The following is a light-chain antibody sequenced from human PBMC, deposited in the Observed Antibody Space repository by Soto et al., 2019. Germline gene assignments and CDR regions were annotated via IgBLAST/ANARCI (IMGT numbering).Light chain of an antibody. V-gene: IGKV1-5*01. CDR3: QQYSDSSGA. CDR1: QSIGTW. J-gene: IGKJ1*01. CDR2: DAS. Sequence: DIQVTQSPSTLSASVGDRVTITCGASQSIGTWLAWYQQKPGKAPKLLIFDASTLESGVPSRFSGSGSGTDFTLTISSLQPDDFATYYCQQYSDSSGAFGQRTKVDIK.